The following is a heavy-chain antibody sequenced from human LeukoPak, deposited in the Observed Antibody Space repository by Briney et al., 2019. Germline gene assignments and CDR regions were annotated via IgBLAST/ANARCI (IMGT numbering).Heavy chain of an antibody. V-gene: IGHV1-69*04. CDR3: ARDEGYSYGYNWFDP. CDR1: GGTFSSYA. CDR2: IIPILGIA. D-gene: IGHD5-18*01. J-gene: IGHJ5*02. Sequence: SVKVSCKASGGTFSSYAISWVRQAPGQGLEWMGRIIPILGIANYAQKFQGRVTITADKSTSTAYMELSSLRSEDTAVYYCARDEGYSYGYNWFDPWGQGTLVAVSS.